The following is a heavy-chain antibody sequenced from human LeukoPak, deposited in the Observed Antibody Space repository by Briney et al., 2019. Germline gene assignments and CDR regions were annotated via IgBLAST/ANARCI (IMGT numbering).Heavy chain of an antibody. Sequence: GGSLRLSCAASGFTFSSYAMSWVRQAPGKGLEWVSTISGSGDNTYSADSVRGRFTISRDNSKNTLYLQMNSLRAEDTAIYYCAKVSWANYFDYWGQGTLVTVSS. CDR3: AKVSWANYFDY. J-gene: IGHJ4*02. D-gene: IGHD6-13*01. CDR2: ISGSGDNT. V-gene: IGHV3-23*01. CDR1: GFTFSSYA.